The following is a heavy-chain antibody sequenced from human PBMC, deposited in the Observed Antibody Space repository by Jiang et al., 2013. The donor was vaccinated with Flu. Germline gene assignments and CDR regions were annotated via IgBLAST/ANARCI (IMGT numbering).Heavy chain of an antibody. CDR2: IIPILGIA. CDR3: ARESVVVVAATPIDY. V-gene: IGHV1-69*04. J-gene: IGHJ4*02. Sequence: SGAEVKKPGSSVKVSCKASGGTFSSYAISWVRQAPGQGLEWMGRIIPILGIANYAQKFQGRVTITADKSTSTAYMELSSLRSEDTAVYYCARESVVVVAATPIDYWGQGTLVTVSS. CDR1: GGTFSSYA. D-gene: IGHD2-15*01.